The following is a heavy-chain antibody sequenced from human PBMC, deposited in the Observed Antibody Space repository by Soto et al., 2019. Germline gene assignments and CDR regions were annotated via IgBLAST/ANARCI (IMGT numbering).Heavy chain of an antibody. CDR3: VRDRQTRDLLVIACHDS. V-gene: IGHV3-49*03. D-gene: IGHD3-9*01. J-gene: IGHJ4*02. CDR2: IRSKAYGGTT. CDR1: GFTFGDYA. Sequence: SLRLSWTASGFTFGDYAMSWFRQAPGKGLEWVGFIRSKAYGGTTEYAASVKGRFTISRDDSKSIAYLQMNSLRAEDTAVNHCVRDRQTRDLLVIACHDSWGQGTVVTVSS.